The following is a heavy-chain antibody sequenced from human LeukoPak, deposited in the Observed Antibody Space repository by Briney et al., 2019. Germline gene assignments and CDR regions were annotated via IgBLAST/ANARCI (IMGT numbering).Heavy chain of an antibody. CDR1: GGSIRSYY. CDR3: ARGRDGYNKDYYYYYMDV. CDR2: IYYSGST. Sequence: SETLSLTCTVSGGSIRSYYWRWIRQTPGKGLEWIGYIYYSGSTKYNSSLKSRVVMSVDTSKNQFSLKLSSVTAADTAVYYCARGRDGYNKDYYYYYMDVWGKGTTVTISS. D-gene: IGHD5-24*01. V-gene: IGHV4-59*01. J-gene: IGHJ6*03.